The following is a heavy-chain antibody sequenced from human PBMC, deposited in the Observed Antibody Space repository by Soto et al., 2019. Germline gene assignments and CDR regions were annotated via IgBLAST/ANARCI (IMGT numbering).Heavy chain of an antibody. CDR3: ERGGVGTILLDY. CDR2: INTDGSTT. D-gene: IGHD2-21*02. J-gene: IGHJ4*02. Sequence: EVQLVESGGGLVQPGGSLRLSCAASGFTFSSNWMHWVRQAPGKGLVWVSRINTDGSTTSYADSVKGRFTISRDNAKNTLYLQMNSLRAEDTAVYYGERGGVGTILLDYWGQGTLVTVSS. V-gene: IGHV3-74*01. CDR1: GFTFSSNW.